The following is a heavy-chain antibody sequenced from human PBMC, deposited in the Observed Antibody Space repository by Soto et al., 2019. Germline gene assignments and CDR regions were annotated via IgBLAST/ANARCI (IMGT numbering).Heavy chain of an antibody. Sequence: EVQLLESGGGLVQPGGSLRLSCAASGFTFSSYAMSWVRQAPGKGLEWVSGISGSGGSTYYADSVKGRFTISRDNSKNTLYMTMNSLRAEDTAVYYCTKGGSKDYEFLSGYDYYFDYWGQGTLVTVSS. J-gene: IGHJ4*02. CDR3: TKGGSKDYEFLSGYDYYFDY. CDR1: GFTFSSYA. V-gene: IGHV3-23*01. D-gene: IGHD3-3*01. CDR2: ISGSGGST.